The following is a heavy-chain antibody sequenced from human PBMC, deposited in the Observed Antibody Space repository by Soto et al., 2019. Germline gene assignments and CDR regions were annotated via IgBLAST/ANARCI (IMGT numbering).Heavy chain of an antibody. J-gene: IGHJ4*02. CDR1: AESFGGYS. CDR2: IDHTGST. V-gene: IGHV4-34*01. CDR3: ARSPTLFNYVWGNYSY. D-gene: IGHD3-16*01. Sequence: SETLSLTCAVFAESFGGYSWSWVRQPPGRGLEWIGEIDHTGSTDYNPSLRSRVTISVDTSKNQFYLKLRPVTAADTAVYYCARSPTLFNYVWGNYSYWGQGTLVTVSS.